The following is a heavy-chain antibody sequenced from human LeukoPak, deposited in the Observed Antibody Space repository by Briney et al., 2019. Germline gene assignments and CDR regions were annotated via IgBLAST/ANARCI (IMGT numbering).Heavy chain of an antibody. V-gene: IGHV4-39*01. CDR3: ARHRYSSSWYSTGEYFQH. CDR2: IYYSGST. Sequence: SETLSLTCTVSGGSISSGSYYWGWIRQPPGKGLEWIGSIYYSGSTYYNPSLKSRVTISVDTSKNQFSLKLSSVTAADTAVYYCARHRYSSSWYSTGEYFQHWGQGTLVTVSS. D-gene: IGHD6-13*01. J-gene: IGHJ1*01. CDR1: GGSISSGSYY.